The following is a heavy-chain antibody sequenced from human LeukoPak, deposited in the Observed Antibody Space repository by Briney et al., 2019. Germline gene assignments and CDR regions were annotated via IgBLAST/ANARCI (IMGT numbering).Heavy chain of an antibody. V-gene: IGHV3-33*01. CDR1: AFTFRKYG. Sequence: GGSLRLSCAASAFTFRKYGVHWVRQAPGKGLEWVAVIWYDGSNKYYADSVKGRFTISRDNSKNTLYLQMDSLRAEDTAVYYCARGFGAQSYDPVYWGQGDLVTVSS. J-gene: IGHJ4*02. D-gene: IGHD3-10*01. CDR3: ARGFGAQSYDPVY. CDR2: IWYDGSNK.